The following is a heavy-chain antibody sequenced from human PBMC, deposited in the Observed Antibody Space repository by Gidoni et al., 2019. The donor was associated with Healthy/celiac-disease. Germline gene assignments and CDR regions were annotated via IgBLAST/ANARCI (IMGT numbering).Heavy chain of an antibody. D-gene: IGHD3-22*01. CDR2: IYYSGST. CDR1: GGSLSSSSYY. V-gene: IGHV4-39*01. CDR3: ARHGYYDSSGYADAFDI. J-gene: IGHJ3*02. Sequence: LQLQESGPGLVKPSETLSLTCTVSGGSLSSSSYYWGWIRQPPGKGLEWIGSIYYSGSTYYNPSLKSRVTISVDTSKNQFSLKLSSVTAADTAVYYCARHGYYDSSGYADAFDIWGQGTMVTVSS.